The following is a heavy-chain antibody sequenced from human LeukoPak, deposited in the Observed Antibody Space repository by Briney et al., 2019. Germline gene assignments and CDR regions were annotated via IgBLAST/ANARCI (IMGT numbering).Heavy chain of an antibody. CDR2: INPSGGST. D-gene: IGHD3-22*01. CDR3: ARDLGIYDSSGYYSLGY. V-gene: IGHV1-46*01. J-gene: IGHJ4*02. CDR1: GYTFTSYY. Sequence: ASVKVSCKASGYTFTSYYMHWVRQAPGQGLEWMGIINPSGGSTSYAQKFQGRVTMTRDMSTSTVYMELSSLRSEDTAVYYCARDLGIYDSSGYYSLGYWGQGTLVTVSS.